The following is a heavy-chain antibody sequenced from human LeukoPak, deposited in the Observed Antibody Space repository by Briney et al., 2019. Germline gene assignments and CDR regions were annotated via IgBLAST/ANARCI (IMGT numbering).Heavy chain of an antibody. CDR2: VYPDDSET. D-gene: IGHD3-22*01. CDR3: ARHDYYDSTGGEFDY. Sequence: GESLKISCKGSGYSFTSYWIGWVRQMPGKGLEWMGIVYPDDSETKYNPSFQGHFTVSADKSISTAYLQWSSLKASDTAMYYCARHDYYDSTGGEFDYWGQGTLVTVSS. CDR1: GYSFTSYW. J-gene: IGHJ4*02. V-gene: IGHV5-51*01.